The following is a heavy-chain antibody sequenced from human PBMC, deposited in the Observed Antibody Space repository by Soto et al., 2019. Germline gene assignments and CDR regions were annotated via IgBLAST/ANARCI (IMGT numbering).Heavy chain of an antibody. D-gene: IGHD3-22*01. Sequence: QVQLVESGGGVVQPGRSLRLSCAASGFTFSSYGMHWVRQAPGKGLEWVAVISYDGSNKYYADSVKGRFTISRDNSKNTLYLHMNSLRAEDTAVYYCAKTAYYYDSSGYHGGWFDPWGQGTLVTVSS. CDR3: AKTAYYYDSSGYHGGWFDP. CDR2: ISYDGSNK. CDR1: GFTFSSYG. V-gene: IGHV3-30*18. J-gene: IGHJ5*02.